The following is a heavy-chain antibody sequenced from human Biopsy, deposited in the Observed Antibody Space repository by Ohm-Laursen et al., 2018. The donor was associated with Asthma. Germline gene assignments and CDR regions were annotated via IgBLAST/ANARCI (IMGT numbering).Heavy chain of an antibody. CDR2: IYYSGRT. J-gene: IGHJ2*01. D-gene: IGHD2-15*01. CDR1: GDAMSTSGSY. CDR3: ARVPTTLRYFDL. Sequence: TLSLTCIVSGDAMSTSGSYWGWIRQSPGKGLEWIGGIYYSGRTYYNPSLESRVTISADTSKNHFSLKVTSVTAADTAVYYCARVPTTLRYFDLWGRGTLVTVSS. V-gene: IGHV4-39*02.